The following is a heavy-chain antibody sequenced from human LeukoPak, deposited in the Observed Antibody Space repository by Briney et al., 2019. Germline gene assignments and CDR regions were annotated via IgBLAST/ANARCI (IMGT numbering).Heavy chain of an antibody. CDR2: ISSSSSYT. D-gene: IGHD2/OR15-2a*01. CDR3: LPLLSRPYVEDGFDI. J-gene: IGHJ3*02. Sequence: GGSLRLSCTASGFTFSDYYMSWLRQAPGKGLEWVSYISSSSSYTKYADSVKGRFTISRGNARNSLYLQMNSLRAEDTAVYYCLPLLSRPYVEDGFDIWGQGTMVTVSS. V-gene: IGHV3-11*06. CDR1: GFTFSDYY.